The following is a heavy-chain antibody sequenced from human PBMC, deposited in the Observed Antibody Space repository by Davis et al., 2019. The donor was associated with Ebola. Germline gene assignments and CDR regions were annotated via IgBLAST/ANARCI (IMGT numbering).Heavy chain of an antibody. CDR3: AKDLLWWSASDV. J-gene: IGHJ6*02. CDR1: GFTFSNFW. Sequence: PGGSLRLSCAASGFTFSNFWMNWVRQAPGKGLEWVANIKKDGSEKHYVDSVKGRFTISRDDSKNPVYLQMNSLRAEDTAVYYCAKDLLWWSASDVWGQGTTVTVSS. CDR2: IKKDGSEK. V-gene: IGHV3-7*03. D-gene: IGHD2-21*01.